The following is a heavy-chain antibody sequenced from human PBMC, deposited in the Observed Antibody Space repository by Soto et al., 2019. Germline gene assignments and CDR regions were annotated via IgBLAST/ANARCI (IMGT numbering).Heavy chain of an antibody. Sequence: VGSLRLSCAASGFTFSSYAMSWVRRAPGEGLEWVSAISGSGGSTHYADSVKGRFTISRDNSKNTLYLQMNSLRAEDTAVYYCATKEDFWSGYYPYWGQGTLVTVSS. CDR2: ISGSGGST. J-gene: IGHJ4*02. CDR3: ATKEDFWSGYYPY. D-gene: IGHD3-3*01. V-gene: IGHV3-23*01. CDR1: GFTFSSYA.